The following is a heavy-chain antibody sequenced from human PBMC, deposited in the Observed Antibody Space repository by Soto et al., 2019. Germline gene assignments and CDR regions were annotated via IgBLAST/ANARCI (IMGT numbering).Heavy chain of an antibody. J-gene: IGHJ5*01. CDR3: ARDSGNFGVWPYFFGS. Sequence: QVQLVQSGAEVKKPGASVKVSCKASGYTFTSYGISWVRQAPGQGLEWMGWISAYNGNTDYAQNLQGRVTMTTDTATSTAYMEQRSLRSDDPAVFFCARDSGNFGVWPYFFGSWGQGPLVTVSS. D-gene: IGHD4-17*01. CDR2: ISAYNGNT. CDR1: GYTFTSYG. V-gene: IGHV1-18*01.